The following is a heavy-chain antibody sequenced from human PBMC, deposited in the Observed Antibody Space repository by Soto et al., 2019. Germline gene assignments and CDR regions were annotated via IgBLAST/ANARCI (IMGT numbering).Heavy chain of an antibody. D-gene: IGHD2-8*01. CDR1: GFTFSTYA. V-gene: IGHV3-64*01. J-gene: IGHJ4*02. CDR3: ARDRCTNGVCYAPSDY. Sequence: EVQLVESGGGLVQPGGSLRLSCATSGFTFSTYAMHWVRQALGKGLEYVSAISSNGRSTYYANSVKGRFTISRDNSKNTLYLQMDSLRAEDMAVYYCARDRCTNGVCYAPSDYWGQGTLVTVSS. CDR2: ISSNGRST.